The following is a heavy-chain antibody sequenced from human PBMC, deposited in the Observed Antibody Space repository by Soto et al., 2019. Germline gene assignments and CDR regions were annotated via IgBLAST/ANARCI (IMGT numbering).Heavy chain of an antibody. V-gene: IGHV3-11*01. CDR3: ARVGYPIPRDYYYGMDV. D-gene: IGHD2-21*01. CDR2: ISSSGSTI. J-gene: IGHJ6*02. Sequence: GGSLRLSCAASGFTFSDYYMSWIRQAPGKGLEWVSYISSSGSTIYYADSVKGRFTISRDNAKNSLYLQMNSLRAEDTAVYYCARVGYPIPRDYYYGMDVWGQGTTVTVSS. CDR1: GFTFSDYY.